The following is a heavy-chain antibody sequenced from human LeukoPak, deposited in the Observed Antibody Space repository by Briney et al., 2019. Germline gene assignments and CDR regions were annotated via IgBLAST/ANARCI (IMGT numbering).Heavy chain of an antibody. CDR3: ARCSTSCYDI. Sequence: GGSLRLSCAASGFTFSSYWMYWVGQAPGKGLVWVSRISGDGSSTSSADPVTGRFTISRDNAKNTLYLQMNSLRADDTAVYYCARCSTSCYDIWGQGTMVTVPS. J-gene: IGHJ3*02. V-gene: IGHV3-74*01. D-gene: IGHD2-2*01. CDR1: GFTFSSYW. CDR2: ISGDGSST.